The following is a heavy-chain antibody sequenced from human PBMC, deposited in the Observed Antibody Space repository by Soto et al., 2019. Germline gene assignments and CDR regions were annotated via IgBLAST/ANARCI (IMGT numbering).Heavy chain of an antibody. CDR1: GFTFSSYG. V-gene: IGHV3-30*18. J-gene: IGHJ6*02. CDR3: AKDWFDIVVVPAAHPYYYYYGMDV. D-gene: IGHD2-2*01. CDR2: ISYDGSNK. Sequence: QPGGSLRLSCAASGFTFSSYGMHWVRQAPGKGLEWVAVISYDGSNKYYADSVKGRFTISRDNSKNTLYLQMNSLRAEDTAVYYCAKDWFDIVVVPAAHPYYYYYGMDVWGQGTTVTVSS.